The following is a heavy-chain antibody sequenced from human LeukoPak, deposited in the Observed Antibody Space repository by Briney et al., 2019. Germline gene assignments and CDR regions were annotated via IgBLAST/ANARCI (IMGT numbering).Heavy chain of an antibody. Sequence: SETLSLTCTVSGGSISSSSYYWGWIRQPPGKGLEWIGSIYYSGSTYYNPSLKSRVTISVDTSKNQFSLKLSSVTAADTAVYYCARAGIAARSDGMDVWGQGTTVTVSS. CDR3: ARAGIAARSDGMDV. CDR2: IYYSGST. D-gene: IGHD6-6*01. V-gene: IGHV4-39*01. J-gene: IGHJ6*02. CDR1: GGSISSSSYY.